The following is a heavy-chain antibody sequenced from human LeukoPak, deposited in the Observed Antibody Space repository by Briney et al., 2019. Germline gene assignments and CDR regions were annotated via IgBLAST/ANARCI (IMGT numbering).Heavy chain of an antibody. V-gene: IGHV1-24*01. CDR3: ATGTPTLDSPYS. Sequence: ASVKVSCKVSGYTLSGFSMHWVRQAPGEGLEWMGGFDPEDGEAIYAQKFQGRVTMTEDTSTDTAYMELSSLRSEDTAVYYCATGTPTLDSPYSWGRGNPGTLS. J-gene: IGHJ4*02. D-gene: IGHD2-21*01. CDR1: GYTLSGFS. CDR2: FDPEDGEA.